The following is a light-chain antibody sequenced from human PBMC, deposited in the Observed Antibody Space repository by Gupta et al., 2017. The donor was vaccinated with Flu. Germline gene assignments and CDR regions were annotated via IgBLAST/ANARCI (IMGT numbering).Light chain of an antibody. CDR1: QTIGNW. CDR3: QQYNTYSRP. Sequence: GDRVTITCRASQTIGNWLAWYQQKPGKAPKLLIYEAATLQSGVPSRFSGGGYGTQFTLTISSLQPDDFATYYCQQYNTYSRPFGQGTTVEVK. V-gene: IGKV1-5*03. J-gene: IGKJ1*01. CDR2: EAA.